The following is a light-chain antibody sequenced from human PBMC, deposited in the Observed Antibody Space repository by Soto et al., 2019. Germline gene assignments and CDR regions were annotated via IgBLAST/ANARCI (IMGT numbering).Light chain of an antibody. J-gene: IGKJ4*01. CDR2: GPS. CDR1: QSLTTNF. V-gene: IGKV3-20*01. Sequence: EIVLPQSPAILSLSPGERATLSCRASQSLTTNFLAWYQQKPGQAPRLLIYGPSTRAPGIPDRFSGGGAGTDFTLTINRLVPEDFAVYFCQQYSNSQFSFGGGTKVEI. CDR3: QQYSNSQFS.